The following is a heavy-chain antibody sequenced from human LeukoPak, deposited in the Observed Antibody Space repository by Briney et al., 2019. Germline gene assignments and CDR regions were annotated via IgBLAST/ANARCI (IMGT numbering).Heavy chain of an antibody. CDR2: FSVCGSST. D-gene: IGHD4-11*01. CDR3: AKDPPPMTTVTTFDY. J-gene: IGHJ4*02. V-gene: IGHV3-23*01. Sequence: WVRXXPGKXXXXXXAFSVCGSSTSSPPSVTARFTISTYNSKNTLYLQMNSLRAEDTAVYYCAKDPPPMTTVTTFDYWGQGTLVTVSS.